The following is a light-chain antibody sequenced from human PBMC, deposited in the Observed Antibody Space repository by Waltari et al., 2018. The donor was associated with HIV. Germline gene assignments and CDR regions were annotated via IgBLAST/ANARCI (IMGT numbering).Light chain of an antibody. CDR2: DAS. V-gene: IGKV1-33*01. CDR3: EDYEFLPGFT. Sequence: DIQLTQSPSSLSASVGDRVIITCKASQDSSNFLNWFHQRPGKAQNLLNYDASNLEAGVAARLSGAQTRTHFTLSIRSLQAEDFGTDFYEDYEFLPGFTFGPGTIV. J-gene: IGKJ3*01. CDR1: QDSSNF.